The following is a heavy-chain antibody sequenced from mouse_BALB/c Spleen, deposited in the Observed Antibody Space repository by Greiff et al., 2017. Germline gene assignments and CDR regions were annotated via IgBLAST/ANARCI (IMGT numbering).Heavy chain of an antibody. V-gene: IGHV1-87*01. J-gene: IGHJ4*01. CDR1: GYTFTSYW. D-gene: IGHD2-3*01. CDR2: IYPGDGDT. Sequence: QVQLKESGAELARPGASVKLSCKASGYTFTSYWMQWVKQRPGQGLEWIGAIYPGDGDTRYTQKFKGKATLTADKSSSTAYMQLSSLASEDSAVYYCAREEDGYYGGYAMDYWGQGTSVTVSS. CDR3: AREEDGYYGGYAMDY.